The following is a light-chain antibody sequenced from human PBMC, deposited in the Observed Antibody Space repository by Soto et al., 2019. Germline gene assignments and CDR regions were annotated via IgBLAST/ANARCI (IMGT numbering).Light chain of an antibody. CDR2: GAS. CDR1: QSVSSSY. Sequence: EIVLTQSPGTLSLSPGERATLSCRASQSVSSSYLAWYQQKPGQAPRLLIYGASSRATGIPDRFSGSGSGTDFTLTISRLEPEDFAVYYCHQYGSSTLHTFGQGTKLEIK. V-gene: IGKV3-20*01. CDR3: HQYGSSTLHT. J-gene: IGKJ2*01.